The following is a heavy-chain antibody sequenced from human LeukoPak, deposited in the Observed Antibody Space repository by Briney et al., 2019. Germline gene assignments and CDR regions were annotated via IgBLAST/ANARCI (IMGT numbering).Heavy chain of an antibody. CDR1: GFTFSSYA. V-gene: IGHV3-30*02. CDR3: AKDSTWAADY. CDR2: IHSNENIK. D-gene: IGHD5/OR15-5a*01. J-gene: IGHJ4*02. Sequence: GGSLRLSCAASGFTFSSYAMHWVRQAPGKGLEWVAFIHSNENIKWYADSVKGRFTISRDNSKNTLYLQMNSLGAEDTAVYYCAKDSTWAADYWGQGTLVSVSS.